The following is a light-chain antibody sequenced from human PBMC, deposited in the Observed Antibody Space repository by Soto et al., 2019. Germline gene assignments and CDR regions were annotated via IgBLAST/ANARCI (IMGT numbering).Light chain of an antibody. CDR3: QHAGALT. V-gene: IGKV1-5*03. Sequence: DIQMTQSPSTLSASVGDRVTITCRASQSIATWLAWYQKKPGKAPKVLIYRASRLESGVPSRFSGSGSGTEFTLPIATLQPDNFPLYYCQHAGALTFGGGTNVEIK. J-gene: IGKJ4*01. CDR2: RAS. CDR1: QSIATW.